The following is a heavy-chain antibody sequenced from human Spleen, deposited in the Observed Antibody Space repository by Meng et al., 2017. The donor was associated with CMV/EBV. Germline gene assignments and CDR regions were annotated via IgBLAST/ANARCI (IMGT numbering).Heavy chain of an antibody. CDR2: IRYDGSNE. Sequence: GGSLRLSCAASGFTFSNYGMHWVRQPPGKGLEWVTFIRYDGSNEYYADSVKGRFTISRDNFKNTLYLQMNSLRAEDTAVYYCAKYGLSRYCSSTSCYTWDYGMDVWGQGTTVTSP. D-gene: IGHD2-2*02. CDR3: AKYGLSRYCSSTSCYTWDYGMDV. J-gene: IGHJ6*02. V-gene: IGHV3-30*02. CDR1: GFTFSNYG.